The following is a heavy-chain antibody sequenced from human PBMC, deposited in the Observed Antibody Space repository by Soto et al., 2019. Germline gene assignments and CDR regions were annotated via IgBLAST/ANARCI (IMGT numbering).Heavy chain of an antibody. J-gene: IGHJ5*02. CDR1: GFNFSSYA. CDR3: AKGGAVKLPRYNWFDP. V-gene: IGHV3-23*01. Sequence: EVQLLESGGGLVQPGGSLRLSCAASGFNFSSYAMNWVRQAPGKGLEWVSGISVSGTYTYYAESVKGRFTISRDNSRSTLYLQMNSLRAEDTAVYYCAKGGAVKLPRYNWFDPWGQGVLVTVSS. D-gene: IGHD2-15*01. CDR2: ISVSGTYT.